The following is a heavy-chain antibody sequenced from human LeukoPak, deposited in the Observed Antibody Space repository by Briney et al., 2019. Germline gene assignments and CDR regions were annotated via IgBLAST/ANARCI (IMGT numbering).Heavy chain of an antibody. CDR2: IYYSGST. CDR1: GGSISSYY. Sequence: RPSETLSLTCTVSGGSISSYYWGWIRQPPGKGLEGIGSIYYSGSTYYNPSLKSRVTISVDTSKNQFSLKLSSVTAADTAVYYCSHQSAPTYCSSTSCYFFDYWGQGTLVTVSS. CDR3: SHQSAPTYCSSTSCYFFDY. J-gene: IGHJ4*02. V-gene: IGHV4-39*01. D-gene: IGHD2-2*01.